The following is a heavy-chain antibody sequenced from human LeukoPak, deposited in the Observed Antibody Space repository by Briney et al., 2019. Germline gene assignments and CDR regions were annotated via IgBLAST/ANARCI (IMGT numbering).Heavy chain of an antibody. Sequence: GGSLRLSCAASGFTFSNLWMSWVRQAPGKGLKWVANIKQDGSEKYYVDSVKGRFTISRDNAQNSLYLQMNSLRAEDTAIYYCATSTAAAGTDWGLGTLVTVSS. D-gene: IGHD6-13*01. V-gene: IGHV3-7*03. CDR3: ATSTAAAGTD. CDR2: IKQDGSEK. J-gene: IGHJ4*02. CDR1: GFTFSNLW.